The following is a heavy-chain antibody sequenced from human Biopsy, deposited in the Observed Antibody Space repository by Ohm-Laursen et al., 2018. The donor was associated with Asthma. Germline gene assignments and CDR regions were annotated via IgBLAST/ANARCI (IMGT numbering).Heavy chain of an antibody. V-gene: IGHV3-7*01. CDR1: GFTFGDYW. D-gene: IGHD3-3*02. CDR3: ARTFHFWSPYHAEHYQL. J-gene: IGHJ1*01. Sequence: SLRLSCTAFGFTFGDYWMSWVRQVTGKGLERVANIKHDGSEKNHVDSLKGRFTISRDNAKNSLYLQMNSLRAEDTAVYYCARTFHFWSPYHAEHYQLWGQGTLVTVSS. CDR2: IKHDGSEK.